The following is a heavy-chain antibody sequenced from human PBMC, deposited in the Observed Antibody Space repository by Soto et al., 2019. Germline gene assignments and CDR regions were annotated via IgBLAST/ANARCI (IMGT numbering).Heavy chain of an antibody. Sequence: QVQLVQSGAEVKKPGASVKVSCKASGYTFTSYDINWVRQATGQGLEWMGWMNPNRDNTGYAQKFQGRVTMTRNTSISTAYIALSSLRSEATAVYYCASVGTPYSSSLGGLDVWGQGTTVTVSS. CDR2: MNPNRDNT. V-gene: IGHV1-8*01. CDR3: ASVGTPYSSSLGGLDV. D-gene: IGHD6-6*01. J-gene: IGHJ6*02. CDR1: GYTFTSYD.